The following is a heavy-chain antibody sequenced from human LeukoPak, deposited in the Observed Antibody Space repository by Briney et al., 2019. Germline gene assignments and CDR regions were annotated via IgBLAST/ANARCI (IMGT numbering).Heavy chain of an antibody. Sequence: SETLSLTCTVSGGSISSGGYYWSWIRQHPGKGLEWIGYICYSGSTYYNPSLRSRVTISVDTSKNQFSLKLSSVTAADTAVYYCARVGGYSYGADFWGQGTLVTVSS. CDR3: ARVGGYSYGADF. CDR1: GGSISSGGYY. CDR2: ICYSGST. D-gene: IGHD5-18*01. J-gene: IGHJ4*02. V-gene: IGHV4-31*03.